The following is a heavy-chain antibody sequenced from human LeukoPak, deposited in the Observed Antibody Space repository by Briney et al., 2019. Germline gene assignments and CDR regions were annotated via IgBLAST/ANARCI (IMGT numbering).Heavy chain of an antibody. J-gene: IGHJ4*02. CDR3: ARGRRDGYNQFDY. CDR2: IFYSGRT. V-gene: IGHV4-59*01. D-gene: IGHD5-24*01. CDR1: GGSISSYY. Sequence: SETLSLTCTVSGGSISSYYWNWIRQPPGKGLEWIGYIFYSGRTSYNPSLKSRVTLSVDTSKSWFSLRLTSVTAADTAVYYCARGRRDGYNQFDYWGQGTLVTVSS.